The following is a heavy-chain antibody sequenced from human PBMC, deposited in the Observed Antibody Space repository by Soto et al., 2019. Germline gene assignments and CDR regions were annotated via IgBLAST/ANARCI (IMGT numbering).Heavy chain of an antibody. J-gene: IGHJ3*02. CDR3: ARDCTNGVCYEVIDAFYI. CDR2: IWYDGSNK. D-gene: IGHD2-8*01. CDR1: GFTFSSYG. V-gene: IGHV3-33*01. Sequence: QVQLVESGGGVVQPGRSLRLSCAASGFTFSSYGMHWVRQAPGKGLEWVAVIWYDGSNKYYADTVKGRFTISRDNSKNTLYLQMNSLRSEDTAVYYCARDCTNGVCYEVIDAFYIWGQGTMVTVSS.